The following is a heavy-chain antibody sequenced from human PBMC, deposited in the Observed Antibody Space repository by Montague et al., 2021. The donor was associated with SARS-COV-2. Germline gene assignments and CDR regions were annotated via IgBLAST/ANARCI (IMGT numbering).Heavy chain of an antibody. V-gene: IGHV4-4*02. CDR2: IYHDGST. D-gene: IGHD1-26*01. CDR3: ARFTSTGSGSYYIFDY. Sequence: SETLSLTCTVSGGGSISSSHWWSWVRQPPGKGLEWIGEIYHDGSTNYNPSLKSRLTVSVDKSKNQFSLKLSSVTAADTAVYYCARFTSTGSGSYYIFDYWGQGTLVTV. CDR1: GGGSISSSHW. J-gene: IGHJ4*02.